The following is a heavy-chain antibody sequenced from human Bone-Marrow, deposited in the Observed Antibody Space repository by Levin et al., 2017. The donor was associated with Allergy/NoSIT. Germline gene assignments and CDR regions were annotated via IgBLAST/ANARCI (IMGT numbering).Heavy chain of an antibody. CDR2: MFAGGAA. Sequence: KASETLSLTCTVSGDSINNTNHYWSWIRQPAGKGLEWIGRMFAGGAATYNRSLRSRVTISIDTSKNQFSLKLTSVTAADTAVYYCARDETCNSWHTGWFDPWGQGTLVTVSS. J-gene: IGHJ5*02. V-gene: IGHV4-61*02. CDR1: GDSINNTNHY. D-gene: IGHD2-2*01. CDR3: ARDETCNSWHTGWFDP.